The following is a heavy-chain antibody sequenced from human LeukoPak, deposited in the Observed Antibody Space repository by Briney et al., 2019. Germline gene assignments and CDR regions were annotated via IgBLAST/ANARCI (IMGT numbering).Heavy chain of an antibody. V-gene: IGHV3-30*02. D-gene: IGHD3-10*01. CDR3: AKGGLQGTNYFDY. CDR2: IRYDGINK. J-gene: IGHJ4*02. CDR1: GITFSDYA. Sequence: GGSLRLSCAASGITFSDYAMHWVRQAPGKGLEWLAYIRYDGINKYYAESVKGRFAISRDNSKNTLSLQMNSPTDEDTAVYYCAKGGLQGTNYFDYWGQGTLVTVSS.